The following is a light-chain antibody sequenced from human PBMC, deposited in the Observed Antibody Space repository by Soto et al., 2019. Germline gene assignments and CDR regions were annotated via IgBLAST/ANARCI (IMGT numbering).Light chain of an antibody. V-gene: IGKV1-27*01. CDR1: QDITSL. CDR3: QKYDSVPLT. CDR2: ASS. J-gene: IGKJ1*01. Sequence: DVQMTQSPSSLSASVGDRVSITCRASQDITSLLAWYQQKAGKVPKLLIYASSALQSGVPSRFSGSGSGTDFTLTISSLQPEDVATYYCQKYDSVPLTFGQGTRVEIK.